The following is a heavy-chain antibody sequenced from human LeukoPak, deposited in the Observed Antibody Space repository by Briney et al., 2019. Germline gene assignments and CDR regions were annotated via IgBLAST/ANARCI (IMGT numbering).Heavy chain of an antibody. CDR1: GYTLTELS. CDR2: FDPEDGET. CDR3: ATGPIAVAEDAFDI. J-gene: IGHJ3*02. D-gene: IGHD6-19*01. V-gene: IGHV1-24*01. Sequence: ASVKVSCKVSGYTLTELSMHWVRQAPGKGLEWMGGFDPEDGETIYAQKFQGRVTMTEDTSTDTAYMELSSLRSEDTAVYYCATGPIAVAEDAFDIWGQGTMVIVSS.